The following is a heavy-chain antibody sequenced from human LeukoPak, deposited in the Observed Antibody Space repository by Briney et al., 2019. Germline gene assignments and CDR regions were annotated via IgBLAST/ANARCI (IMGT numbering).Heavy chain of an antibody. J-gene: IGHJ6*03. D-gene: IGHD3-16*02. Sequence: HPGGSLRLSCAASGFTFSDHYMDWVRQAPGKGLEWVGRTRNKANSYTTEYAASAKGRFTISRDDSKNSLYLQMNSLKTEDTAVYYCARAEVIGYYYMDVWGKGTTVTISS. V-gene: IGHV3-72*01. CDR1: GFTFSDHY. CDR3: ARAEVIGYYYMDV. CDR2: TRNKANSYTT.